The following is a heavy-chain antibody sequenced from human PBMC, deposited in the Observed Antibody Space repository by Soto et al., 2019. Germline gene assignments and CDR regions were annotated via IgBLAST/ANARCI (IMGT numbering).Heavy chain of an antibody. CDR2: ISGSGGST. CDR1: GFTFSSYS. Sequence: GGSLRLSCADSGFTFSSYSMSWVRQAPGKGLEWFSAISGSGGSTYYADSVKGRFTISRDNSKNTLYLQMNSLRAEDTAVYYCAKRANIVVVPAAERDPFDYWGQGSLVTVSS. D-gene: IGHD2-2*01. V-gene: IGHV3-23*01. J-gene: IGHJ4*02. CDR3: AKRANIVVVPAAERDPFDY.